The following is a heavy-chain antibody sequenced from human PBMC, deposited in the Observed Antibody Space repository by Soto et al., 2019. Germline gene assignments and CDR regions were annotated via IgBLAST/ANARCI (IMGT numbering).Heavy chain of an antibody. CDR1: GGTFSNYA. J-gene: IGHJ4*02. CDR3: ARFREMAPIYFDY. Sequence: QVQLVQSGAEVKKPGSSVKVSCKASGGTFSNYAINWVRQAPGQGLEWMGGIIPIFGTAKYAQKFQGRVTITADESTSTVYMELNSLRSEDTAVYYCARFREMAPIYFDYWGQGTLVTVSS. CDR2: IIPIFGTA. V-gene: IGHV1-69*12. D-gene: IGHD5-12*01.